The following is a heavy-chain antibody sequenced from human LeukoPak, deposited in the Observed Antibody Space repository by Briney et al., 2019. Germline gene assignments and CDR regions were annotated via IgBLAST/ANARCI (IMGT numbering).Heavy chain of an antibody. V-gene: IGHV3-23*01. CDR2: ISGSGGST. CDR1: GFTFSSYG. Sequence: GGSLRLSCAASGFTFSSYGMSWVRQAPGKGLEWVSAISGSGGSTYYADSVKGRFTISRDNSKNTLYLQMNSLRAEDTAVYYCAKDRTYYYDSSGHRGLDYWGQGTLVTVSS. CDR3: AKDRTYYYDSSGHRGLDY. D-gene: IGHD3-22*01. J-gene: IGHJ4*02.